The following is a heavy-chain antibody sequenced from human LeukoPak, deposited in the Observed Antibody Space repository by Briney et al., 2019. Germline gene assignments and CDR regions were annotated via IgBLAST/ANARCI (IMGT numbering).Heavy chain of an antibody. J-gene: IGHJ4*02. CDR3: ARGTREVAVAGTSNYYFDY. D-gene: IGHD6-19*01. Sequence: PSETLSLTCAVYGGSFSGYYWSGIPNPPGKGRNCMGEINHSGSTNYNPSLKSRVTISVDTSKNQFSLKLSSVTAADTAVYYCARGTREVAVAGTSNYYFDYWGQGTLVTVSS. CDR2: INHSGST. V-gene: IGHV4-34*01. CDR1: GGSFSGYY.